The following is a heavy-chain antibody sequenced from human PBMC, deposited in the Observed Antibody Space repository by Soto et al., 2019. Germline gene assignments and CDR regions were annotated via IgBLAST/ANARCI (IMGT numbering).Heavy chain of an antibody. CDR3: AKHEGYCSTTTCSNFDY. CDR1: GFTFTSYW. D-gene: IGHD2-2*01. J-gene: IGHJ4*02. CDR2: IYPGDSDT. V-gene: IGHV5-51*01. Sequence: GESLKISCKGSGFTFTSYWIAWVRQMPGKGLEWMGIIYPGDSDTSYSPSFQGQVTISADKSINTAYLHWSSLKASDTAIYYCAKHEGYCSTTTCSNFDYWGQGTLVTVSS.